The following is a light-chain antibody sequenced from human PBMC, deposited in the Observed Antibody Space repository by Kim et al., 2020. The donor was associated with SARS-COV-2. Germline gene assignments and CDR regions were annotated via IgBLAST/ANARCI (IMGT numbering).Light chain of an antibody. CDR3: QSYDSTVV. V-gene: IGLV6-57*04. CDR1: SGSIASNY. CDR2: EDN. Sequence: NFMLTQPHSVSESPGKTVTISCTRSSGSIASNYVQWYQQRPGSAPTTVIYEDNQRPSGVPDRFSGSIDSSSNSASLTISRLKTEDEADYYCQSYDSTVVFGGGTQLTVL. J-gene: IGLJ2*01.